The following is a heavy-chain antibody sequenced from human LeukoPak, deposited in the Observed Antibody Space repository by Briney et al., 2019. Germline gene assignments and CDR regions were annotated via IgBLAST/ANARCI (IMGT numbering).Heavy chain of an antibody. CDR1: GFNFSNNW. CDR3: ARDAKACDY. V-gene: IGHV3-48*04. Sequence: GGSLRLSCAASGFNFSNNWMHWVRPAPGKGLEWLSYISTDGTTIHYADSVQGRFHISRDNAKNSLFLQMNSLRAEGTAVYYCARDAKACDYWGQETLVSVSS. CDR2: ISTDGTTI. J-gene: IGHJ4*02.